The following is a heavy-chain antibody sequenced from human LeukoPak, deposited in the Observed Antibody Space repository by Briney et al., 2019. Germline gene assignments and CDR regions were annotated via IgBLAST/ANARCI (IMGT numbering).Heavy chain of an antibody. Sequence: SETLSLTCTVSGGSISSGSYYWSWIRQPAGKGLEWIGRIYTSGSTNYNPSLKSRVTVSVDTSKNQFSLKLSSVTAADTAVYYCARDPSSGAFDIWGQGTMVTVSS. V-gene: IGHV4-61*02. D-gene: IGHD6-25*01. CDR3: ARDPSSGAFDI. J-gene: IGHJ3*02. CDR1: GGSISSGSYY. CDR2: IYTSGST.